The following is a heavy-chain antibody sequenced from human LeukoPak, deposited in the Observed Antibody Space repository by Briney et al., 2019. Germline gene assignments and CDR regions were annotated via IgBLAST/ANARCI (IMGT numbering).Heavy chain of an antibody. D-gene: IGHD5-18*01. CDR1: GYTFINYD. J-gene: IGHJ4*02. CDR3: ARGDVDTAMVSSVYFDF. CDR2: MNPKSGNT. Sequence: ASVKVSCKASGYTFINYDINWVRQASGQGLEWMGWMNPKSGNTGYARKFQGRVTMTRNTSISTAYMELNSLRSEDTAVYYCARGDVDTAMVSSVYFDFWGQGTLVTVSS. V-gene: IGHV1-8*01.